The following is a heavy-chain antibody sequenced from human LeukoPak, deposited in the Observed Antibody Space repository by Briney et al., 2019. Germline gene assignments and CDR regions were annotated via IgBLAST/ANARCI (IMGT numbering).Heavy chain of an antibody. CDR2: IYYSGST. Sequence: SETLSLTCTVSGGSISSYYWSWIRQPPGKGLEWIGYIYYSGSTNYNPTLKSRVTISVDTSKNQFSLKLSSVTAADTAVYYCARLYGGSSSWYGVDYWGQGTLVTVSS. D-gene: IGHD6-13*01. V-gene: IGHV4-59*08. J-gene: IGHJ4*02. CDR1: GGSISSYY. CDR3: ARLYGGSSSWYGVDY.